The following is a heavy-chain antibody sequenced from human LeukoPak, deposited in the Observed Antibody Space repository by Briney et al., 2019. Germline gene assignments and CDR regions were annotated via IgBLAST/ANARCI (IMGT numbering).Heavy chain of an antibody. CDR1: GGSFSGYY. CDR3: ARGSCSGGSCYSGVRWFDP. J-gene: IGHJ5*02. Sequence: KPSETLSLTCAVYGGSFSGYYWSWIRQPPGKGLEWIGEINHSGSTNYNPSLKSRVTISVDTSKNQFPLKLSSVTAADTAVYYCARGSCSGGSCYSGVRWFDPWGQGTLVTVSS. V-gene: IGHV4-34*01. CDR2: INHSGST. D-gene: IGHD2-15*01.